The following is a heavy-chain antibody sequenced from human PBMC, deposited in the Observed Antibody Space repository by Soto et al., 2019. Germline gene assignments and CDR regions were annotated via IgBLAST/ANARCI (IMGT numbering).Heavy chain of an antibody. V-gene: IGHV1-2*02. Sequence: ASVKVSCKASGYTFSGFYIHWVRQAPGQGFEWMGWIDPNLGGTNYAQQFQGRVTMTRDTSISTAYMELNWLTFDDTAVYYCAPVGTTGTAGFHFWGPGTLVTVSS. CDR1: GYTFSGFY. CDR2: IDPNLGGT. J-gene: IGHJ4*01. D-gene: IGHD1-7*01. CDR3: APVGTTGTAGFHF.